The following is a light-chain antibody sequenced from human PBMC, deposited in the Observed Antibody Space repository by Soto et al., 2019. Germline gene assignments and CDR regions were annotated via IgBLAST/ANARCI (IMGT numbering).Light chain of an antibody. CDR3: QQYGNSSWT. J-gene: IGKJ1*01. Sequence: EIVLTQSPGTLYLSPGDRATLSCRASQSVSSSYLSWYQQKPGQAPRLLIYGSSTRATGIPDRFSGSGSGTDFTLTISRLEPEDFAVYYCQQYGNSSWTFGQGTKVEIK. CDR1: QSVSSSY. V-gene: IGKV3-20*01. CDR2: GSS.